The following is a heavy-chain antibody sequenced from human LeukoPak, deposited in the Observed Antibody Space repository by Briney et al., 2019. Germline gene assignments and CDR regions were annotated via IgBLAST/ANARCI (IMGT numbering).Heavy chain of an antibody. V-gene: IGHV1-18*01. J-gene: IGHJ5*02. CDR1: GYTFTSYG. Sequence: ASVKVSCKASGYTFTSYGISWVRQAPGQGLEWMGWISAYNGNTNYAQKFQGRVTITADESTSTAYMELSSLRSEDTAVYYCASPGFDPWGQGTLVTVSS. CDR2: ISAYNGNT. CDR3: ASPGFDP.